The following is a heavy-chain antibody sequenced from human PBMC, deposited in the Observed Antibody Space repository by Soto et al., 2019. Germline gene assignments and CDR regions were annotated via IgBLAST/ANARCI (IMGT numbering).Heavy chain of an antibody. V-gene: IGHV1-69*02. D-gene: IGHD3-22*01. CDR2: IIPILGIA. Sequence: QVQLVQSGAEVKKPGSSVKVSCKASGGTFSSYTISWVRQAPGQGREWMGRIIPILGIANYAQKFQGRVTITADKSTSTAYMELSRLRSEDTAVYYCARGYDSSGNNYYYYGMDVWGQGTTVTVSS. CDR3: ARGYDSSGNNYYYYGMDV. J-gene: IGHJ6*02. CDR1: GGTFSSYT.